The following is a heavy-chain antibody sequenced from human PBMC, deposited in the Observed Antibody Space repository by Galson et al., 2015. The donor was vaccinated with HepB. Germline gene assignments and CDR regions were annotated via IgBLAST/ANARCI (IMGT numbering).Heavy chain of an antibody. CDR3: ARDGYNFIPFDS. Sequence: SLRLSCAASGFTFSHAWMSWVRQAPGKGLEWVSHISGTGSSTYYADSVKGRFTISRDNSKNTLSLQMNSLRADDTALYYCARDGYNFIPFDSWGQGTLVTVSS. J-gene: IGHJ5*01. V-gene: IGHV3-23*01. CDR2: ISGTGSST. D-gene: IGHD5-24*01. CDR1: GFTFSHAW.